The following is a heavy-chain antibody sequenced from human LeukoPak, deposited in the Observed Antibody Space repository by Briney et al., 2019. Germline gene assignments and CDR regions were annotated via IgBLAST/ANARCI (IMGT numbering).Heavy chain of an antibody. CDR1: GFTFTSHA. Sequence: PGGSLRLSCAASGFTFTSHAMSWVRQAPGKGLEWVSAISGSGGSTYYADSVKGRFTISRDNSKNTLYLQMNSLRAEDMAVYYCAKSRNRGVATLDYWGQGTLVTVSS. V-gene: IGHV3-23*01. J-gene: IGHJ4*02. D-gene: IGHD3-10*01. CDR2: ISGSGGST. CDR3: AKSRNRGVATLDY.